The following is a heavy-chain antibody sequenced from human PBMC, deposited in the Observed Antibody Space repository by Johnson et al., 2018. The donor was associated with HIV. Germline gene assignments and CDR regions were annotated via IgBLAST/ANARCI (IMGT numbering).Heavy chain of an antibody. V-gene: IGHV3-30*03. J-gene: IGHJ3*02. CDR2: ISYDGSNK. Sequence: QVLLVESGGGLVKPGGSLRLSCAASGFTFSSYGMHWVRQAPGKGLEWVAVISYDGSNKYYAESVKGRFTISRDNSKNTLYLQMNSLRAEDTAVYYCARDHSRDEAFDIWGQGTMVTVSS. CDR3: ARDHSRDEAFDI. CDR1: GFTFSSYG. D-gene: IGHD5-24*01.